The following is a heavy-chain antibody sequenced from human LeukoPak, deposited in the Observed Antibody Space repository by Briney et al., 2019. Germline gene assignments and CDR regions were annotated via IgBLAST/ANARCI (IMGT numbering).Heavy chain of an antibody. D-gene: IGHD3-10*01. CDR2: IIPIFGTA. Sequence: SVKVSCKASGGTFSSYAVSWVRQAPGQGLEWMGGIIPIFGTANYAQKFQGRVTITADESTSTAYMELSSLRSEDTAVYYCARATLLWFGELVDYWGQGTLVTVSS. J-gene: IGHJ4*02. CDR3: ARATLLWFGELVDY. CDR1: GGTFSSYA. V-gene: IGHV1-69*13.